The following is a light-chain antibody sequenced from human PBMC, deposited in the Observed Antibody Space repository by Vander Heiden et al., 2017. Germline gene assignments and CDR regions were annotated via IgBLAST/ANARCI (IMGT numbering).Light chain of an antibody. CDR1: QSITSF. CDR3: QQSDSTPS. J-gene: IGKJ5*01. CDR2: AAS. V-gene: IGKV1-39*01. Sequence: DIQMTQSPSSLSASVGDRVTITCRASQSITSFLNWYQQKPGKAPKLLIYAASSLQSGVPSRCSGSRSGTDFTLTISSLQPEDVATYYCQQSDSTPSFGQGTRLEIK.